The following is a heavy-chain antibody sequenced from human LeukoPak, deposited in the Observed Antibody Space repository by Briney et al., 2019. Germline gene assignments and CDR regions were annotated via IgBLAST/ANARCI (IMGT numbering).Heavy chain of an antibody. CDR1: GFTLSSYA. Sequence: PGRSLRLSCAASGFTLSSYAMHWVRQAQGKGLEWVAVIPYDGSNKFYTDSGKGRSTISRDNSKNTLYLKMNSLGAEDTAVYYCARDLNGSGSLWSPGAFDIWGQGTMVTVSS. V-gene: IGHV3-30*04. CDR2: IPYDGSNK. CDR3: ARDLNGSGSLWSPGAFDI. J-gene: IGHJ3*02. D-gene: IGHD3-10*01.